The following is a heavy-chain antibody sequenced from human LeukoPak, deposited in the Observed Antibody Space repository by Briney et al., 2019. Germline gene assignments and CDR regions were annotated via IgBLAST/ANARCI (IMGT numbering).Heavy chain of an antibody. V-gene: IGHV3-21*01. J-gene: IGHJ6*03. CDR2: ITTSSRYT. Sequence: PGRSLRLSCAASGFSFSSYNMDWVRQSPGKGLEWISSITTSSRYTFYGDSVKGRFTISRDNARNSLYLQMNSLTAEDTGVYYCARDPYSGTYGNTYYYYMDVWGKGTTVTVSS. CDR1: GFSFSSYN. CDR3: ARDPYSGTYGNTYYYYMDV. D-gene: IGHD1-26*01.